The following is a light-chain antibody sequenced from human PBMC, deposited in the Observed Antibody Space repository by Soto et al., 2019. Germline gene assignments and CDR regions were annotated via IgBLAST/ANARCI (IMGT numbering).Light chain of an antibody. J-gene: IGLJ2*01. V-gene: IGLV2-14*01. CDR3: SSYTSSSIVV. CDR2: DVS. Sequence: QSALTQPASVSGSPGQSITISCTGTSSDVGGYNYVSWYQQHPGKAPKLMIYDVSNRPSGVSNRFSGSKSGNTASLPISGLQAEDEADYYCSSYTSSSIVVFGGGTKRTVL. CDR1: SSDVGGYNY.